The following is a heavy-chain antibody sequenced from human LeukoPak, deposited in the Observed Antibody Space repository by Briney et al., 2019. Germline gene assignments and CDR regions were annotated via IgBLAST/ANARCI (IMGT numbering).Heavy chain of an antibody. CDR1: GGSFSSHY. Sequence: SETLSLTCTVSGGSFSSHYWSWIRQPPGKGLEWIGYISYIGSTNYNPSLKSRVTISVDTSKKQFSLKLSSVTAADTAVYYCARDPTTVTKGLDVWGQGTMVTVSS. CDR2: ISYIGST. V-gene: IGHV4-59*11. CDR3: ARDPTTVTKGLDV. D-gene: IGHD4-17*01. J-gene: IGHJ3*01.